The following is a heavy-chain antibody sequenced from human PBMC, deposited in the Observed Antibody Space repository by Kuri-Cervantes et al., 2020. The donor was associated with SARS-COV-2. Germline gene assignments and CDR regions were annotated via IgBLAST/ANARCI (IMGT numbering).Heavy chain of an antibody. CDR1: GFTFSSYA. D-gene: IGHD2-2*01. CDR3: ARSRCGGYCSSTSCYAGFDAFDI. V-gene: IGHV3-30-3*01. Sequence: GGSLRLSCAASGFTFSSYAMHWVRQAPGKGLEWVAVISYDGSNKYYADSVKGRFTISRDNSKNTLYLQMNSLRAEDTAVYYCARSRCGGYCSSTSCYAGFDAFDIWGQGTMVTVSS. J-gene: IGHJ3*02. CDR2: ISYDGSNK.